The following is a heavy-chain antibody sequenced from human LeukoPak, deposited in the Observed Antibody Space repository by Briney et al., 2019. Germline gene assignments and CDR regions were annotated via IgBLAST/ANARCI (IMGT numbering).Heavy chain of an antibody. Sequence: SETLSLTCTVSGGSISSYYWGWIRQPPGKGLEWIGYIYYSGSTNYNPSLKSRVTISVDTSKNQFSLKLSSVTAADTAVYYCARRRVTMVRGVSDPLYYFDYWGQGTLVTVSS. J-gene: IGHJ4*02. V-gene: IGHV4-59*08. D-gene: IGHD3-10*01. CDR1: GGSISSYY. CDR2: IYYSGST. CDR3: ARRRVTMVRGVSDPLYYFDY.